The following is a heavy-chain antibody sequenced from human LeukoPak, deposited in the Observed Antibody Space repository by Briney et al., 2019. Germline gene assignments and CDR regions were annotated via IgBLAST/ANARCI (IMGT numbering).Heavy chain of an antibody. CDR2: INSDGSST. CDR1: GFTFSSYW. V-gene: IGHV3-74*01. Sequence: GGTLRLSCAASGFTFSSYWMHWVRQAPGKGLVWVSRINSDGSSTSYADSVKGRFTNSRDNAKNTLYLQMNSLRAEDTAVYYCARGGSTLSLLLYWGQGTLVTVSS. J-gene: IGHJ4*02. D-gene: IGHD2-21*01. CDR3: ARGGSTLSLLLY.